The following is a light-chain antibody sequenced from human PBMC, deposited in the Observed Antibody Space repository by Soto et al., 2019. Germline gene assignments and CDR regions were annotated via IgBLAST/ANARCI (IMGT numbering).Light chain of an antibody. V-gene: IGLV2-14*01. CDR2: DVR. CDR1: SSDVGGYNY. CDR3: SSYTSSSTRV. Sequence: QSALTQPASVSGSPGQSITISCTGTSSDVGGYNYVSWYQQSPGKAPKLMIYDVRNRPSGVSNRFSGSKSGNTASLTISGLQAEDEADYYCSSYTSSSTRVFGGGTKVTVL. J-gene: IGLJ2*01.